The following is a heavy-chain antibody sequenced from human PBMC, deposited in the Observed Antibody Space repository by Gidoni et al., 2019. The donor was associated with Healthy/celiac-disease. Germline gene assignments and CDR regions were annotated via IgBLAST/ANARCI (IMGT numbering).Heavy chain of an antibody. D-gene: IGHD1-7*01. J-gene: IGHJ4*02. CDR1: GFTFSSYA. V-gene: IGHV3-23*01. CDR2: ISGRGGST. Sequence: EVQLLESGGGLVQPGGSLRLSCAASGFTFSSYAMSWVRQAPGKGLEWVSAISGRGGSTYYADSVKGRFTISRDNSKNTLYLQMNSLRAEDTAVYYCATGGLDWNYEGFDYWGQGTLVTVSS. CDR3: ATGGLDWNYEGFDY.